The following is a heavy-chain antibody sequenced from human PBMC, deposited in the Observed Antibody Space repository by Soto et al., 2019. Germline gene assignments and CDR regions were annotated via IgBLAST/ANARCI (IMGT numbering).Heavy chain of an antibody. Sequence: QVHLQESGPGLVKPSETMSLTCTASGASIRNFYWNWVRQFPGKGLEWIGHIYNGERTNYNPSLKSRVTISVDTSKNHFSLKLSSVTVADTAVYYCAQTTGWPGFDYCGQGTLVAVSS. CDR1: GASIRNFY. CDR3: AQTTGWPGFDY. D-gene: IGHD6-19*01. V-gene: IGHV4-59*01. CDR2: IYNGERT. J-gene: IGHJ4*02.